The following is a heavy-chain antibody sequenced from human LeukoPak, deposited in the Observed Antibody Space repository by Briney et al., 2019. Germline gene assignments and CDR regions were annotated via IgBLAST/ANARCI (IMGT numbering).Heavy chain of an antibody. CDR2: IYYSGST. CDR3: ARVTGYVIEDYFDY. D-gene: IGHD3-22*01. Sequence: PSETLSLTCTVSGGSISSYYWSWIRQPPGKGLEWIGYIYYSGSTNYNPSLKGRVTISVDTSKNQFSLKLRSVTAADTAVYYCARVTGYVIEDYFDYWGQGTLVTVSS. J-gene: IGHJ4*02. CDR1: GGSISSYY. V-gene: IGHV4-59*01.